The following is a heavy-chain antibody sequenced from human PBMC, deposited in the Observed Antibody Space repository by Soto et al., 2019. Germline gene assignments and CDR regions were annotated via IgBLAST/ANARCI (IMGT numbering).Heavy chain of an antibody. Sequence: SGPTLVNPTETLTLTCTFSGFSHTSPGMCVSWIRQSPGKALEWLALIERDDDDKYYSTSLKTRLTISKDTRKNQVVLTMANMEPADTATYYCARSIRGPRRFNGMDVWGQGTTVTVSS. D-gene: IGHD1-20*01. CDR1: GFSHTSPGMC. CDR2: IERDDDDK. V-gene: IGHV2-70*13. J-gene: IGHJ6*02. CDR3: ARSIRGPRRFNGMDV.